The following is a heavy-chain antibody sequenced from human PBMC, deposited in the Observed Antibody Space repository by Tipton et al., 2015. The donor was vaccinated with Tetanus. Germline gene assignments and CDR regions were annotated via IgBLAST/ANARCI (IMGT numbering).Heavy chain of an antibody. J-gene: IGHJ4*02. D-gene: IGHD3-16*01. CDR1: GFSFGSYG. CDR2: ITFDGSTI. CDR3: AREDGGPTLDYFDS. Sequence: SLRLSCAASGFSFGSYGMHWVRQAPGKGLEWVAVITFDGSTIYYADSVKGRFTLSRDNSQNTLFLQMNSLKVEDTAVYYCAREDGGPTLDYFDSWGQGALVIVSS. V-gene: IGHV3-30*19.